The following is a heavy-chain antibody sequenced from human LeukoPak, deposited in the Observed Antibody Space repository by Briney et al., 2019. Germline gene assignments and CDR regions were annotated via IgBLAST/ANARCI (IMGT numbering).Heavy chain of an antibody. CDR1: GFSFSTYW. J-gene: IGHJ4*02. CDR3: ARARSTQYYDFCSGFFDY. D-gene: IGHD3-3*01. CDR2: IWYDGSNK. V-gene: IGHV3-33*08. Sequence: PGGSLRLSCAASGFSFSTYWMSWVRQAPGKGLEWVAVIWYDGSNKYYADSVKGRFTISRDNSKNTLYLQMNSLRAEDTAVYYCARARSTQYYDFCSGFFDYWGQGTLVTVSS.